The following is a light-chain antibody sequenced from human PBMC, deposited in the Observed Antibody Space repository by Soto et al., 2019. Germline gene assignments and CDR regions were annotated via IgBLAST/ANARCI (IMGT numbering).Light chain of an antibody. CDR1: QSVSSN. J-gene: IGKJ1*01. Sequence: EIVMTQSPATLSVSPGERATLSCRASQSVSSNLAWYQQKPGQAPRLLIYGASTRATGIPARFSGSASGTEFTLTISSLQSEDFAVYYCQQYNNWPPWKFXQGTKADIK. CDR2: GAS. CDR3: QQYNNWPPWK. V-gene: IGKV3-15*01.